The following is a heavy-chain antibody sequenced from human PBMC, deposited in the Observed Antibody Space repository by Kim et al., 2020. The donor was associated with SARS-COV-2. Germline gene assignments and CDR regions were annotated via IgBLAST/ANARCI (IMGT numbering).Heavy chain of an antibody. CDR1: GFTFSSYE. D-gene: IGHD3-22*01. CDR2: ISSSGSTI. V-gene: IGHV3-48*03. Sequence: GGSLRLSCAASGFTFSSYEMNWVRQAPGKGLEWVSYISSSGSTIYYADSVKGRFTISRDNAKNSLYLQMNSLRAEDTAVYYCAREKRRITMIVVATGGVVRHAFDIWGQGKIVTVSS. CDR3: AREKRRITMIVVATGGVVRHAFDI. J-gene: IGHJ3*02.